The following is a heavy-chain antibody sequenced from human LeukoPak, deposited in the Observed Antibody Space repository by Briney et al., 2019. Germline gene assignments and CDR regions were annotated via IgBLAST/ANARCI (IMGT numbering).Heavy chain of an antibody. CDR2: ISHDGRTK. D-gene: IGHD3-10*01. Sequence: GGSLRLSCVVSGFNFDNFAMHWVRQPLGKGLEWVAVISHDGRTKYYADSMKGRITISRDNSKNTLYLQMNSLRAEDTAVYYCAKAIYGSGSFPPDYWGQGTLVTVSS. J-gene: IGHJ4*02. CDR1: GFNFDNFA. CDR3: AKAIYGSGSFPPDY. V-gene: IGHV3-30*04.